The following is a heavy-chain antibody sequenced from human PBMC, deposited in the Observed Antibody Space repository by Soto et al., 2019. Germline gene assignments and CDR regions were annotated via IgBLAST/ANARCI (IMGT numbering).Heavy chain of an antibody. J-gene: IGHJ4*02. Sequence: EVQLLESGGGLAQPGGSLRLSCTASGLTFSNSAMNWVRQAPGEGLELVSAISGSGGSTYYADSVKGRFSISRDNSKNTLYLQMNSLRAEDSAVYYCAKTSLWFGELFPYYFDYWGQGTLVTVSS. CDR2: ISGSGGST. D-gene: IGHD3-10*01. CDR3: AKTSLWFGELFPYYFDY. V-gene: IGHV3-23*01. CDR1: GLTFSNSA.